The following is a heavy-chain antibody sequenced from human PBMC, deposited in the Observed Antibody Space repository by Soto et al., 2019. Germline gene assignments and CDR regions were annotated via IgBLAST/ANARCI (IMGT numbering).Heavy chain of an antibody. CDR3: ATPNTAMASYYFDY. CDR2: INAGNGNT. CDR1: GYTFTSYA. Sequence: QVQLVQSGAEVKKPGASVKVSCKASGYTFTSYAMHWVRQAPGQRLEWMGWINAGNGNTKYSQKFQGRVTITRDTSASTAYMELSSLRSEDTAVYYCATPNTAMASYYFDYWGQGPLVTVSS. D-gene: IGHD5-18*01. V-gene: IGHV1-3*01. J-gene: IGHJ4*02.